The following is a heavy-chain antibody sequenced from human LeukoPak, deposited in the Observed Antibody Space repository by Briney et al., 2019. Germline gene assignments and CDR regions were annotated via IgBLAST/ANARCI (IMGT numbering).Heavy chain of an antibody. J-gene: IGHJ5*02. CDR3: AKVRNHLLYSPFVP. D-gene: IGHD2-2*02. CDR2: ISGSGGDT. Sequence: GGSLRLSCAASGFTFSSFAMNWVRQAPGKGLEWVSEISGSGGDTYYADSVKGRFTISRDNSNNTLYLQMNSLRPEDAAVYYCAKVRNHLLYSPFVPWGQGTLVTVSP. V-gene: IGHV3-23*01. CDR1: GFTFSSFA.